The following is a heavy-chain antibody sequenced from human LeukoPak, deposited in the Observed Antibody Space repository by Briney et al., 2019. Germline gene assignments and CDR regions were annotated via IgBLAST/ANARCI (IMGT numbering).Heavy chain of an antibody. J-gene: IGHJ4*02. Sequence: PGGSLRLSCAASGFTFSSYSMNWVRQAPGKGLEWVANIKQDGSEKYYVDSVKGRFTISRDNAKNSLYLQMNSLRAEDMALYYCAKGGPYSSSWSPFDYWGQGTLVTVSS. CDR3: AKGGPYSSSWSPFDY. V-gene: IGHV3-7*03. D-gene: IGHD6-13*01. CDR1: GFTFSSYS. CDR2: IKQDGSEK.